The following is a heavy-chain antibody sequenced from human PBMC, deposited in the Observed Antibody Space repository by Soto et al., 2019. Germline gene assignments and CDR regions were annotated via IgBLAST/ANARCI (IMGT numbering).Heavy chain of an antibody. CDR1: VFTCSSYE. V-gene: IGHV3-48*03. J-gene: IGHJ6*02. CDR2: ISSSGSTI. CDR3: AREIQVPAAAGSYYYYGMDV. Sequence: GSLRLSGPASVFTCSSYEMNWVRQAPGKGLEWVSYISSSGSTIYYADSVKGRFTISRDNAKNSLYLQMNSLRAEDTAVYYCAREIQVPAAAGSYYYYGMDVWGQGTTVTVSS. D-gene: IGHD2-2*01.